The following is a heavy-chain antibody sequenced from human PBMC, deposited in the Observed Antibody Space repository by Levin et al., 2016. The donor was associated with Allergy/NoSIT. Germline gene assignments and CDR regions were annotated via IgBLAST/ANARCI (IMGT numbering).Heavy chain of an antibody. D-gene: IGHD3-3*01. Sequence: SETLSLTCTVSGGSISSSSYYWGWIRQPPGKGLEWIGSIYYSGSTYYNPSLKSRVTISVDTSKNQFSLKLSSVTAADTAVYYCARADFWSGYGSYFDYWGQGTLVTVSS. V-gene: IGHV4-39*07. CDR2: IYYSGST. CDR3: ARADFWSGYGSYFDY. CDR1: GGSISSSSYY. J-gene: IGHJ4*02.